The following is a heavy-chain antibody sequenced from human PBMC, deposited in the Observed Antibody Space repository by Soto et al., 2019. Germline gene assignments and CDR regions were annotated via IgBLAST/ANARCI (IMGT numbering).Heavy chain of an antibody. CDR1: GASISSYY. D-gene: IGHD4-17*01. Sequence: KPSETLSLTCTVSGASISSYYWSWIRQPPGKGLELIGYISYSGGTNYNPSLKSRVTISVDTSKNQFSLKLRAVSAADTAVYYCATRSSINADLVDYWGQGTLVTVSS. CDR2: ISYSGGT. J-gene: IGHJ4*02. CDR3: ATRSSINADLVDY. V-gene: IGHV4-59*01.